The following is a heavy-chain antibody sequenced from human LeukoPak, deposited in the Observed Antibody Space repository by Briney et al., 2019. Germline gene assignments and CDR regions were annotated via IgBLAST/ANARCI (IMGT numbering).Heavy chain of an antibody. CDR1: GGSISSGSYY. J-gene: IGHJ5*02. CDR3: ARDQTTEINYDFWSGYLWWFDP. D-gene: IGHD3-3*01. Sequence: PSETLSLTCTVSGGSISSGSYYWSWIRQPAGKGLEWIGRIYTSGSTNYNPSLKSRVTMSVDTSKNQFSLKLSSVAAADTAVYYCARDQTTEINYDFWSGYLWWFDPWGQGTLVTVSS. V-gene: IGHV4-61*02. CDR2: IYTSGST.